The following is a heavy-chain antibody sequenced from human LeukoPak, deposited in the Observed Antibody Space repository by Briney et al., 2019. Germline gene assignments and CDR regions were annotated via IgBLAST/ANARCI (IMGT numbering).Heavy chain of an antibody. Sequence: RGESLRISCKGSGYSFTNYWITWVRQMSGKGLEWMGRIDPSDSYTNYSPSFQGHVTISADKSISTAYLQWSSLKASDTAMYYCARLMSGSASFDYWGQGTLLTVSS. CDR1: GYSFTNYW. CDR2: IDPSDSYT. CDR3: ARLMSGSASFDY. D-gene: IGHD6-19*01. J-gene: IGHJ4*02. V-gene: IGHV5-10-1*01.